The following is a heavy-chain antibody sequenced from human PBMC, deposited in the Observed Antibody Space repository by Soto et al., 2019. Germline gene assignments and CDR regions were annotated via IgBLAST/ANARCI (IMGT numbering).Heavy chain of an antibody. Sequence: GGSLRLSCAASGFTFSSYAMSWVRQAPGKGLEWVSAISGSGGSTYYADSVKGRFTISRDNSKNTLYLQMNSLRAEDTAVYYCAKDKVVTGTILPYYYYMDVWGKGTTVTVSS. CDR1: GFTFSSYA. J-gene: IGHJ6*03. D-gene: IGHD1-7*01. CDR2: ISGSGGST. V-gene: IGHV3-23*01. CDR3: AKDKVVTGTILPYYYYMDV.